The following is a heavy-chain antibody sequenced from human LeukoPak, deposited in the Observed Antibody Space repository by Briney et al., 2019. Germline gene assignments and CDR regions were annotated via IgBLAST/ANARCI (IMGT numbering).Heavy chain of an antibody. CDR1: GYTFTSYG. D-gene: IGHD5-12*01. CDR2: ISGYNDNT. CDR3: ARRSYSGYDLGFDY. V-gene: IGHV1-18*01. Sequence: ASVKVSCKASGYTFTSYGISWVRQAPGQGLEWMGWISGYNDNTNYAQKVQGRVTMTIDTSTNTAYMELSRLRSDDTAVYYCARRSYSGYDLGFDYWGQGTLVTVSS. J-gene: IGHJ4*02.